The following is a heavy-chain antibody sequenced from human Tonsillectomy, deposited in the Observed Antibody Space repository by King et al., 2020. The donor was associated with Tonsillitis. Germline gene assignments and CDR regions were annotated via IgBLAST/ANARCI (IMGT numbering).Heavy chain of an antibody. CDR1: GYTFTSYD. V-gene: IGHV1-8*01. D-gene: IGHD3-10*01. J-gene: IGHJ4*02. CDR2: MNPNSGNT. CDR3: ARVGRTLWFGELSLNYFDY. Sequence: QLVQSGAEVKKPGASVKVSCKASGYTFTSYDINWVRQATGQGLEWMGWMNPNSGNTGYAQKFQGRVTMTRNTSISTAYMELSSLRSEDTAVYYCARVGRTLWFGELSLNYFDYWGQGTLVTVSS.